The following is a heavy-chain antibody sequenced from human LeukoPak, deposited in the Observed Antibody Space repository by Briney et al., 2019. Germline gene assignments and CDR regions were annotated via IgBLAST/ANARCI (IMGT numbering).Heavy chain of an antibody. CDR1: GFIFRNYG. Sequence: GGSLRLSCVTSGFIFRNYGMHWVRHAPGKGLECVAFIRYHRNYIYYADSVKGRFTISRDNSKNTMYLQMDSLRAEDTAIYYCAKGHYGDYEGPDCWGQGTLVTVSS. V-gene: IGHV3-30*02. CDR3: AKGHYGDYEGPDC. D-gene: IGHD4-17*01. J-gene: IGHJ4*02. CDR2: IRYHRNYI.